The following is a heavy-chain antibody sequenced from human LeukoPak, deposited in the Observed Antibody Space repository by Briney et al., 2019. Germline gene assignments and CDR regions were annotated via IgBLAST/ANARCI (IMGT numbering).Heavy chain of an antibody. CDR3: AKWGPYYGGNSIHKPSYLDY. CDR2: ISGSGGST. CDR1: GFTFSSYA. J-gene: IGHJ4*02. Sequence: PGGSLRLSCAASGFTFSSYAMSWVRQAPGKGLEWVSAISGSGGSTYYADSVKGRFTISRDNSKNTLYLQMNSLRAEDTAVYYCAKWGPYYGGNSIHKPSYLDYWGQGTLVTVSS. D-gene: IGHD4-23*01. V-gene: IGHV3-23*01.